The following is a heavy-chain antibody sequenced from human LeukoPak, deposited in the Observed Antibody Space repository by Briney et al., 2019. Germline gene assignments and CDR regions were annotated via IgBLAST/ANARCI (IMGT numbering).Heavy chain of an antibody. Sequence: GGSLRLSCAASGFTFSSYAMSWVRQAPGKGLEWVSAISGSGGSTYYADSVKGRFTISRDNSKNTLYLQMNGLRVEDTAVYYCAFGELILDYWGQGTLVTVSS. CDR3: AFGELILDY. V-gene: IGHV3-23*01. J-gene: IGHJ4*02. CDR1: GFTFSSYA. CDR2: ISGSGGST. D-gene: IGHD3-10*01.